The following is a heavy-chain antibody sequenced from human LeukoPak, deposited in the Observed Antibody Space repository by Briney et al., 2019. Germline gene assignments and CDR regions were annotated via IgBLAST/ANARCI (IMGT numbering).Heavy chain of an antibody. CDR2: ISYDGSNK. CDR3: AKEGRYFDWLFPFDY. V-gene: IGHV3-30*18. CDR1: GFTFSSYG. Sequence: QPEGSLRLSCAASGFTFSSYGMHWVRQAPGKGLEWVAAISYDGSNKYYADSVKGRFTISRDNSKNTLYLQMNSLRAEDTAVYYCAKEGRYFDWLFPFDYWGQGTLVTVSS. J-gene: IGHJ4*02. D-gene: IGHD3-9*01.